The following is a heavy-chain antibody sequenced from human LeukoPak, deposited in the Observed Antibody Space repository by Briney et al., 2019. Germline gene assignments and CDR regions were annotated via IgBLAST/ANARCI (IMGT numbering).Heavy chain of an antibody. Sequence: PSETLSLTCAVYGGSFSGYYWSWIRQPPGKGLEWIGEINHSGSTSYNPSLKSRVTVSVDTSKNQFSLKLSSVTAADTAVYYCARVGGSEYNFFDYWGQGTLVTVSS. CDR2: INHSGST. CDR1: GGSFSGYY. D-gene: IGHD3-16*01. CDR3: ARVGGSEYNFFDY. J-gene: IGHJ4*02. V-gene: IGHV4-34*01.